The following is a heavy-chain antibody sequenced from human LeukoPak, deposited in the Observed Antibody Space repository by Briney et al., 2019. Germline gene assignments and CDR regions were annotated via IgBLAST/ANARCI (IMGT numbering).Heavy chain of an antibody. Sequence: GASVKVSCKASGGTFSSYAISWVRQAPGQGLEWMGGIIPIFGTANYAQKFQGRVTITADESTSTAYMELSSLRSEDTAVYYCARDLEADHYGSGSYYNYNWFDPWGQGTLVTVSS. J-gene: IGHJ5*02. CDR2: IIPIFGTA. CDR3: ARDLEADHYGSGSYYNYNWFDP. V-gene: IGHV1-69*13. D-gene: IGHD3-10*01. CDR1: GGTFSSYA.